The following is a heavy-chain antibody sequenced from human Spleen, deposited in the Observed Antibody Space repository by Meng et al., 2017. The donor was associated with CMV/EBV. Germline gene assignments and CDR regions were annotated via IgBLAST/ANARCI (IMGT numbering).Heavy chain of an antibody. V-gene: IGHV1-8*01. CDR3: ARRDCSSTTCSDSYYYGMDV. J-gene: IGHJ6*02. CDR2: INPNSGGT. D-gene: IGHD2-2*01. CDR1: GYTFTSYD. Sequence: ASVKVSCKASGYTFTSYDINWVRQATGQGLEWMGWINPNSGGTEYAQKFQGRVTMTTDTFTSTAYMELRSLRSDDTAVYFCARRDCSSTTCSDSYYYGMDVWGQGTTVTVSS.